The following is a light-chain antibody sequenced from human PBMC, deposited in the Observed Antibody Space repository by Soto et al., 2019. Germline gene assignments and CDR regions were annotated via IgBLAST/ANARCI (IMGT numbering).Light chain of an antibody. CDR3: SSYTSSGTRV. V-gene: IGLV2-14*03. Sequence: QSVLTQPASVSGSPGQSITISCTGTSSVVGGYNYVSWYQHHPDKAPKLMIYDVSDRPSGVSNRFSGSKSANTASLTISGLQGEDEADYYCSSYTSSGTRVFGTGTKVTVL. CDR2: DVS. J-gene: IGLJ1*01. CDR1: SSVVGGYNY.